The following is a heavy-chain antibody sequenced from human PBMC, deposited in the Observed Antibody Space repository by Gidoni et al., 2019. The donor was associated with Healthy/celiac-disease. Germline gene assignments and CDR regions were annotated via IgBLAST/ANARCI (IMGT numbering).Heavy chain of an antibody. CDR3: AREAITMVRGVENYYYYMDV. V-gene: IGHV3-11*06. Sequence: QVQLVESGGGLVKPGGSLRLSCAAPGCTFSDYYLIWIRQAPGKGLEWVSYISSSSSYTNYADSVKGRFTISRDNAKNSLYLQMNSLRAEDTAVYYCAREAITMVRGVENYYYYMDVWGKGTTVTVSS. J-gene: IGHJ6*03. D-gene: IGHD3-10*01. CDR2: ISSSSSYT. CDR1: GCTFSDYY.